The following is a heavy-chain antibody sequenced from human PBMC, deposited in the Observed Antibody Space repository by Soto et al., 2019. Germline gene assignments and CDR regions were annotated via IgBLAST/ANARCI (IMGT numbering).Heavy chain of an antibody. CDR3: AKTYSSGYYGLDY. J-gene: IGHJ4*02. Sequence: EVQLLESGGGLVQPGGSLRLSCAASGFTFSTYAMSWVRQAPGKGLEWVSAISGSGGSTYYADSGKGRFTISRDNSKNTLDLQMNSLRAEDTAVYYCAKTYSSGYYGLDYWGQGTLVTVSS. V-gene: IGHV3-23*01. CDR2: ISGSGGST. D-gene: IGHD3-22*01. CDR1: GFTFSTYA.